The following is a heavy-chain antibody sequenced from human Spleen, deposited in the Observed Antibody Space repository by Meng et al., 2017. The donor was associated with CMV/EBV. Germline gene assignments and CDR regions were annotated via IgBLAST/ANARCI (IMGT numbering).Heavy chain of an antibody. V-gene: IGHV3-23*01. J-gene: IGHJ5*02. CDR2: ISGSGGST. CDR3: AKEGWYCSSTSCRRWFDP. D-gene: IGHD2-2*01. Sequence: GGSLRLSCAASGFTFSSYAMSWVRQAPGKGLEWVSAISGSGGSTYYADSVKGRFTISRDNSKNTLYLQMNSLRAEDTAVYYCAKEGWYCSSTSCRRWFDPWGQGTLVTVSS. CDR1: GFTFSSYA.